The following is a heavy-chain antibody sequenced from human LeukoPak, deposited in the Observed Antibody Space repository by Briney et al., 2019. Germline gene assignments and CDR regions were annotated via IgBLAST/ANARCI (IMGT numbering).Heavy chain of an antibody. V-gene: IGHV1-46*01. CDR1: GYTFTSSY. Sequence: ASVKVSCKASGYTFTSSYMHWVRQAPGQGLEWMGIINPSGGSTSYAQKFQGRVTMTRDTSTSTGYMELSSLRSDDTAVYYCARGEWELLSSPDAFDIWGQGPMVIVSS. CDR3: ARGEWELLSSPDAFDI. D-gene: IGHD1-26*01. CDR2: INPSGGST. J-gene: IGHJ3*02.